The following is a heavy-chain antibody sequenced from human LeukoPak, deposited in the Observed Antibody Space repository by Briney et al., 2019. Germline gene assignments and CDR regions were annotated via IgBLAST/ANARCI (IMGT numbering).Heavy chain of an antibody. D-gene: IGHD6-19*01. Sequence: GGSLRLSCAASGFTVSSNYMSWVRQAPGKGLEWVSVIYSGGSTYYADSVKGRFTISRDNSKNTLYLQMNSLRAEDTAVYYCARFGRYSSGWPYFDYWGQGTLVTVSS. CDR2: IYSGGST. J-gene: IGHJ4*02. CDR3: ARFGRYSSGWPYFDY. V-gene: IGHV3-53*01. CDR1: GFTVSSNY.